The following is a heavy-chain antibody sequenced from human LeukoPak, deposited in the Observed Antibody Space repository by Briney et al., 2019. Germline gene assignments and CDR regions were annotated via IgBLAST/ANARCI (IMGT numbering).Heavy chain of an antibody. D-gene: IGHD6-19*01. V-gene: IGHV1-8*01. Sequence: APVKVSCKASGYTFTSYDINWVRQATGQGLEWMGWMNPNSGNTGYAQKFQGRVTMTRNTSISTAYMELSSLRSEDTAVYYCARKQWLAYNWFDPWGQGTLVTVSS. CDR2: MNPNSGNT. J-gene: IGHJ5*02. CDR1: GYTFTSYD. CDR3: ARKQWLAYNWFDP.